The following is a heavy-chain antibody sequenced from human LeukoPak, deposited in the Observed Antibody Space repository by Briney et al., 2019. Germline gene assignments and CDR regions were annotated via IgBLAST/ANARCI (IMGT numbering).Heavy chain of an antibody. D-gene: IGHD6-13*01. CDR2: INHSGST. J-gene: IGHJ4*02. CDR3: ARDWYSSSWINIDY. V-gene: IGHV4-34*01. Sequence: PSETLSLTCAVYGGSFSGYYWSWIRQPPGKGLEWIGEINHSGSTHYNPSLKSRVTISVDTSKNQFSLKLSSVTAADTAVYYCARDWYSSSWINIDYWGQGTLVTVSS. CDR1: GGSFSGYY.